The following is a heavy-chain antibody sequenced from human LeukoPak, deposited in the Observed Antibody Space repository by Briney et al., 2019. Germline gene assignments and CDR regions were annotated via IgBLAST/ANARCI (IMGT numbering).Heavy chain of an antibody. CDR1: GFTFSSYE. CDR2: ISSSGSTI. Sequence: GGSLRLSCAASGFTFSSYEMNWVRQAPGKGLEWVSYISSSGSTIYYADSVKGRFTISRDNAKNSLYLQMNSLRAEDTAVYYCARETYCGGDCYVQYYFDYWGQGTLVTVSS. D-gene: IGHD2-21*02. V-gene: IGHV3-48*03. J-gene: IGHJ4*02. CDR3: ARETYCGGDCYVQYYFDY.